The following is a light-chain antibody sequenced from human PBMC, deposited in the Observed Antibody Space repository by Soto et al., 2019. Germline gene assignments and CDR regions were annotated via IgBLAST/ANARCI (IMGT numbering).Light chain of an antibody. CDR3: SSYTGSRTFVV. V-gene: IGLV2-14*01. CDR1: SSDDGGYNY. CDR2: DVS. Sequence: QSVLTQPASVSGSPGQSITISCTGTSSDDGGYNYVSWYQQHPGKAPKLMIYDVSNRPSGVSNRCSGSKSANTASLTISGLQAEDEADYYCSSYTGSRTFVVFGGGTKLTVL. J-gene: IGLJ2*01.